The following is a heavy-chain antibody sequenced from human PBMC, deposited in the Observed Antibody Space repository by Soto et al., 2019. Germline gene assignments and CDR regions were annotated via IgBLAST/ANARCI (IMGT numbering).Heavy chain of an antibody. V-gene: IGHV5-51*03. CDR2: IYPEDSDT. CDR3: ARRILLWSVRDAFDI. J-gene: IGHJ3*02. CDR1: GYTYPSYW. Sequence: EVQLVQSGAEVKKPGESLKISCKGFGYTYPSYWIGWVRQMPGKGLEWMGIIYPEDSDTRYSPSFQGQVTISADKSISTAYLQWSSLKSSDTAMYYCARRILLWSVRDAFDIWGQGIMVTVSS. D-gene: IGHD3-10*01.